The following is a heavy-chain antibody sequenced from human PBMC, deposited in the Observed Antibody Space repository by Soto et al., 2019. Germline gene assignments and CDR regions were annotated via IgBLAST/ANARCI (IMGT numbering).Heavy chain of an antibody. J-gene: IGHJ5*02. CDR3: ARLPVVVIALGYFDP. D-gene: IGHD2-21*01. CDR1: GDSISSSYY. V-gene: IGHV4-39*01. Sequence: QLQLQESGPGLVQPSETLSLTCTVSGDSISSSYYWGWVRQPPGKGLECIGAVYYTGFTYYNPSLKSRLTISLDTSKHQFSLRLSSVTAADTAIYYCARLPVVVIALGYFDPWGPGTLVTVSS. CDR2: VYYTGFT.